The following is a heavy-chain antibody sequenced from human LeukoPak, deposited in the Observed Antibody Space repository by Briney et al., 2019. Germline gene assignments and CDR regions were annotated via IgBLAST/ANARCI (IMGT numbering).Heavy chain of an antibody. CDR1: GGSISSYY. J-gene: IGHJ3*02. V-gene: IGHV4-59*08. Sequence: PSETLSLTCTVSGGSISSYYWSWIRQPPGKGLEWIGYIYYSGSTNYNPSLKSRVTISVDTSKNQFSLKLSSVTAADTAVYYCARHAKGAFDIWGQGTMVTVSS. CDR2: IYYSGST. CDR3: ARHAKGAFDI.